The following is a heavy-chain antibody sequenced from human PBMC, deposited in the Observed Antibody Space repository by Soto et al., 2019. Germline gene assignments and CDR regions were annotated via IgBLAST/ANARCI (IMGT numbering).Heavy chain of an antibody. CDR3: AREVGDFWRGYMDV. Sequence: EVQLVESGGGLVQPGGSLRLSCAASGFTFNSYWMHWVRQPPGKGLVWVSRINTDGSSTTYADSVKGRFPISRDNAKNTLYLQMNSLRAEDTALYYCAREVGDFWRGYMDVWGKGPTVTVSS. J-gene: IGHJ6*03. V-gene: IGHV3-74*01. CDR1: GFTFNSYW. CDR2: INTDGSST. D-gene: IGHD3-3*01.